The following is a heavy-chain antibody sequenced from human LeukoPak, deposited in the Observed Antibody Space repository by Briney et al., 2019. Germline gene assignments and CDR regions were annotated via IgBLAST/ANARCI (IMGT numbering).Heavy chain of an antibody. CDR3: TKDLHDHLGGSYRGYFDS. Sequence: QPGGSLRLSCAASGFTCGDYAMHWGRQAPGKGPEWVSLISGDGGRTKYADSVKGRFTMSRDNSRNYLFLQMKSLRSEDTDFYYCTKDLHDHLGGSYRGYFDSWGQGILVTVSS. V-gene: IGHV3-43*02. CDR2: ISGDGGRT. D-gene: IGHD3-16*02. CDR1: GFTCGDYA. J-gene: IGHJ4*02.